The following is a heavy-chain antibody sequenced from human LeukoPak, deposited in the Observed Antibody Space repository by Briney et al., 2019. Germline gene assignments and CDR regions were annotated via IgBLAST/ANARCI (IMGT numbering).Heavy chain of an antibody. CDR1: GGSISRANYY. CDR2: IYISGGT. CDR3: ARVRRNSGNKYFDP. D-gene: IGHD5-12*01. V-gene: IGHV4-61*02. Sequence: SETLCLTSTVPGGSISRANYYSGWIRHPAGGGFEWIGRIYISGGTDYNPSLKSQLTISIETSKNQFFLRLSSVTAADTAVYYWARVRRNSGNKYFDPWGQGTRVTVSS. J-gene: IGHJ5*02.